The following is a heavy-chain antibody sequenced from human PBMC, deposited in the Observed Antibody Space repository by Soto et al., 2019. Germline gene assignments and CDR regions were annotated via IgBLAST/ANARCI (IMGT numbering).Heavy chain of an antibody. CDR1: GFTFSDYA. D-gene: IGHD6-19*01. V-gene: IGHV3-30*03. Sequence: VQLVESGGGVVQPGRSLRLSCAASGFTFSDYAMHWVRQAPGKGLEWVAVVSHDGRNTHYADCVKGRFTISRDSSKSTVSLDMTELSAEGTARAHRAQGGRQWLAASDSNYWAQGALVTVSS. J-gene: IGHJ4*02. CDR2: VSHDGRNT. CDR3: AQGGRQWLAASDSNY.